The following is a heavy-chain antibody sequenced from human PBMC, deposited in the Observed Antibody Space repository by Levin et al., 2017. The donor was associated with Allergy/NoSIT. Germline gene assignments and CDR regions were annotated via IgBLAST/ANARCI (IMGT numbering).Heavy chain of an antibody. CDR2: ITYGVGNK. CDR3: AKEKPSGCDRHADY. J-gene: IGHJ4*02. D-gene: IGHD6-19*01. CDR1: GFTSSSCG. V-gene: IGHV3-30*18. Sequence: GESLKISCAASGFTSSSCGMHWVRQAPGEGLEWVAVITYGVGNKYYADSVKGRFTISRDDAKNTVYLEMNSLRDEDTAVYYCAKEKPSGCDRHADYWGQGTLVTVSS.